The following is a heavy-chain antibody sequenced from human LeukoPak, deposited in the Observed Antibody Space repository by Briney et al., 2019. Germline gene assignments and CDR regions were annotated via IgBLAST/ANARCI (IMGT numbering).Heavy chain of an antibody. V-gene: IGHV4-59*01. CDR1: GGSISSDY. CDR2: IHYSGSA. CDR3: ARVTGYIVEDYFDY. Sequence: PSETLSLTCTVSGGSISSDYWSWIRQPPGKGLEWIGYIHYSGSANYNPSLKSRVIISVDTSKNQFSLRLSSVTAADTAVYYCARVTGYIVEDYFDYWGQGTLVTVSS. J-gene: IGHJ4*02. D-gene: IGHD3-22*01.